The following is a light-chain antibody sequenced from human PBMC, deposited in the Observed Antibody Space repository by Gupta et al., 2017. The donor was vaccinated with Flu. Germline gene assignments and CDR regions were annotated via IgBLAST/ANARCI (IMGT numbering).Light chain of an antibody. Sequence: QSVLTQPPSVSAAPGQKVTIYCSGSSSNIGNNYASWYQQIPGTAPKLLIYENSKRPLGIPDRFSGSKSGTSANLDITGLQTGDEADYYCATWDSSLSSGVLGGGTKVTVL. CDR1: SSNIGNNY. J-gene: IGLJ3*02. CDR3: ATWDSSLSSGV. V-gene: IGLV1-51*01. CDR2: ENS.